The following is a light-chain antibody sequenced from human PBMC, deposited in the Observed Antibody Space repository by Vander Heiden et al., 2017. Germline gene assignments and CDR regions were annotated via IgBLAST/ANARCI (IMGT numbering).Light chain of an antibody. CDR2: GAS. J-gene: IGKJ5*01. CDR3: QQYHKWPIT. Sequence: EIVLTQSPATLSVSPGERPTLYCRTSQSVTSNYLAWYQQKPGQAPRLLIYGASTRAAGIPARFSGSGSGTEFTLTISSLQSEDFAVYYCQQYHKWPITFGQGTRLEIK. CDR1: QSVTSN. V-gene: IGKV3-15*01.